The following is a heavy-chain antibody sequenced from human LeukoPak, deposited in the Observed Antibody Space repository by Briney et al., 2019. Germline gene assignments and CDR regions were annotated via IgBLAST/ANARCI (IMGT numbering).Heavy chain of an antibody. Sequence: GRSLRLSCAASGFTFDDYAMHWVRQAPGKGLEWVSGISWNSGSIGYADSVKGRFTISRDNAKNSLYLQMNSLRAEDTALYYCAKDVGVAGWGAFDIWGQGTMVTVSS. D-gene: IGHD6-19*01. CDR3: AKDVGVAGWGAFDI. J-gene: IGHJ3*02. CDR2: ISWNSGSI. V-gene: IGHV3-9*01. CDR1: GFTFDDYA.